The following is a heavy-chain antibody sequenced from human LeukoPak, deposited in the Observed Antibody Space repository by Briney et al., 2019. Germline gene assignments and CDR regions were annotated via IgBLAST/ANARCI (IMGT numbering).Heavy chain of an antibody. J-gene: IGHJ4*02. Sequence: ASVKVSCNASGYTFTGYYMHWVRQAPGQGLEWMGWINPNSGGTNYAQKFQGRVTMTRDTSISTAYVELSRLRSDDTAVYYCARAQTYGDSRLLLDYWGQGTLVTVSS. D-gene: IGHD2-21*02. CDR1: GYTFTGYY. CDR2: INPNSGGT. CDR3: ARAQTYGDSRLLLDY. V-gene: IGHV1-2*02.